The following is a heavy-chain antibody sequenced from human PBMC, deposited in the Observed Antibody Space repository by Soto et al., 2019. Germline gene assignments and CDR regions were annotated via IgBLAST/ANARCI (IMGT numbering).Heavy chain of an antibody. CDR1: GFTFSTYT. Sequence: GGSLRLSCAACGFTFSTYTMNWVRQAPGKGLEWVSSISAGSRSIYYTDSLKGRSTVSRDNSKNSLYLQINSLKADDTAVYYCPRSTPGNPFDIWGQGTIVTVSS. CDR2: ISAGSRSI. D-gene: IGHD3-10*01. V-gene: IGHV3-21*01. J-gene: IGHJ3*02. CDR3: PRSTPGNPFDI.